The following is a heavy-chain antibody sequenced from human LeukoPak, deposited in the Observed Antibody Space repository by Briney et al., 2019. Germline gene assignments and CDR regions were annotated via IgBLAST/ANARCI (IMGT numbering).Heavy chain of an antibody. J-gene: IGHJ6*03. Sequence: SETLSLTCTVSGGSISSYYWSWIRQPPGKGLEWIGYIYYSGSTNYNPSLKSRVTISVDTSKNQFSLKLSSVTAADTAVYYCARLTSGWYGGYYYYYMDVWGKGTTVTISS. D-gene: IGHD6-19*01. CDR3: ARLTSGWYGGYYYYYMDV. CDR1: GGSISSYY. V-gene: IGHV4-59*01. CDR2: IYYSGST.